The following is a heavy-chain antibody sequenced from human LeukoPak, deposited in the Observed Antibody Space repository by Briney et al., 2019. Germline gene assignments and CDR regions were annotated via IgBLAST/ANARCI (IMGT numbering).Heavy chain of an antibody. CDR2: ISSSSSYI. Sequence: AGGSLRLSCAASGFTFSSYSMNWVRQAPGKGLEWVSSISSSSSYIYYADSVKGRFTISRDNAKNSLYLQMNSLRAEDTAVYYCARVMSRVVGFDYWGQRTLVTVSS. J-gene: IGHJ4*02. V-gene: IGHV3-21*01. D-gene: IGHD2-15*01. CDR1: GFTFSSYS. CDR3: ARVMSRVVGFDY.